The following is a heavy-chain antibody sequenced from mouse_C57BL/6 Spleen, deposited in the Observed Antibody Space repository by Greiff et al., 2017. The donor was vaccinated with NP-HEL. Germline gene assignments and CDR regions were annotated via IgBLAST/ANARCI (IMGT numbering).Heavy chain of an antibody. CDR2: IYPGDGDT. J-gene: IGHJ2*01. Sequence: QVQLQQSGPELVKPGASVKISCKASGYAFSSSWMNWVKQRPGKGLEWIGRIYPGDGDTNYNGKFKGKATLTADKSSSTAYMQLSSLTSEDSAVYFCARGIYDGFYWGQGTTLTVSS. CDR3: ARGIYDGFY. CDR1: GYAFSSSW. D-gene: IGHD2-3*01. V-gene: IGHV1-82*01.